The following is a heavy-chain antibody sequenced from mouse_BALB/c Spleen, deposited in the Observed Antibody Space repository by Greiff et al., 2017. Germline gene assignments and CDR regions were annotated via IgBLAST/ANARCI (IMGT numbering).Heavy chain of an antibody. J-gene: IGHJ4*01. CDR2: ISTYDGDA. CDR1: GYTFTDYA. V-gene: IGHV1S137*01. D-gene: IGHD2-1*01. CDR3: ARRGNYSHYAMDY. Sequence: QVQLQQSGAELVRPGVSVKISCKGSGYTFTDYAMHWVKQSHAKSLEWIGVISTYDGDASYNQKFKGKATMTVDKSSSTAYMELARLTSEDSAIYYCARRGNYSHYAMDYWGQGTSVTVSS.